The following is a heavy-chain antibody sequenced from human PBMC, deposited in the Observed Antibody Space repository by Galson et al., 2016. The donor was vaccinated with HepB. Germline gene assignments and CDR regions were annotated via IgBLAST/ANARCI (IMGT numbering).Heavy chain of an antibody. CDR2: ISGYNGYT. J-gene: IGHJ2*01. Sequence: SVKVSCKASGYPFENFIITWLRQAPGQGLEWMGWISGYNGYTNYARRLQDRVTMTADTSTNTTFMELRSLTSDDTAIYYCARAGQRVAPRDWYFDLWGRGTLVTVSS. D-gene: IGHD6-6*01. CDR1: GYPFENFI. CDR3: ARAGQRVAPRDWYFDL. V-gene: IGHV1-18*01.